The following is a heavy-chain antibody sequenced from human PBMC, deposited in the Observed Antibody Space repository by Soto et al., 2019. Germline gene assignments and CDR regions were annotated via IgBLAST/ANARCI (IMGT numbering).Heavy chain of an antibody. J-gene: IGHJ6*02. CDR2: MNPNSGNT. V-gene: IGHV1-8*01. CDR1: GYTFTSYD. D-gene: IGHD3-10*01. Sequence: QVQLVQSGAEVKKPGASVKVSCKASGYTFTSYDINWVRQAAGQGLEWLGWMNPNSGNTGYALKFQGRVTMTTNNSISTAYMELSRLRSEDTAVYYCARRFLPYYFGMDVWGQGTTVTVSS. CDR3: ARRFLPYYFGMDV.